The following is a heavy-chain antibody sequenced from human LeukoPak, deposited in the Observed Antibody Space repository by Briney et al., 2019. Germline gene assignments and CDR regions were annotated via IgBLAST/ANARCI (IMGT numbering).Heavy chain of an antibody. D-gene: IGHD2-2*01. J-gene: IGHJ6*03. V-gene: IGHV1-18*01. CDR1: GYTFTSYG. CDR2: ISAYNGNT. CDR3: ARMPAPGFYYYYYYMDV. Sequence: GASVKVSCKASGYTFTSYGISWVRQAPGQGLEWMGWISAYNGNTNYAQKLQGRVTMTTDTSTSTAYMELRSLRSDDTAVYYCARMPAPGFYYYYYYMDVWGKGTTVTVSS.